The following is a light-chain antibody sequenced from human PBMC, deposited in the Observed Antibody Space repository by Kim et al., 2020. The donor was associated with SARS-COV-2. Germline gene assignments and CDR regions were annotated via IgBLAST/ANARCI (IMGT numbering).Light chain of an antibody. CDR2: YDT. J-gene: IGLJ3*02. V-gene: IGLV3-21*04. CDR3: QVWDTSSDPSWV. Sequence: PGEPARITCGGTNIEGKSVHWYQQKPGQAPMLVIYYDTDRPSGIPERFSGANSGNTATLTIHRVEAGDEADYYCQVWDTSSDPSWVFGGGTQLTVL. CDR1: NIEGKS.